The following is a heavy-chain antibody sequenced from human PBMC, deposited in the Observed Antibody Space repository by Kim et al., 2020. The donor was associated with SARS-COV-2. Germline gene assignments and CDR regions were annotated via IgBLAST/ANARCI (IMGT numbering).Heavy chain of an antibody. CDR3: ARDMNSYSSGWYERKPHRGYYYYGMDV. D-gene: IGHD6-19*01. CDR2: IKQDGSEK. CDR1: GFTFSSYW. J-gene: IGHJ6*02. Sequence: GGSLRLSCAASGFTFSSYWMSWVRQAPGKGLEWVANIKQDGSEKYYVDSVKGRFTISRDNAKNSLYLQMNSLRAEDTAVYYCARDMNSYSSGWYERKPHRGYYYYGMDVWGQGTTVTVSS. V-gene: IGHV3-7*01.